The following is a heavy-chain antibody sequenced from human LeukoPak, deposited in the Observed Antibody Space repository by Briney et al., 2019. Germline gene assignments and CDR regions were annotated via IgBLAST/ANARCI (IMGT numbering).Heavy chain of an antibody. V-gene: IGHV3-30*04. J-gene: IGHJ4*02. Sequence: PGGSLRLSCAASGFTFSNYAMHWVRQAPGKGLVWVAIISYNGINKYYADSVKGRFTISQDNSKNTLYLHMNSLRAEDTAVYYCARSAAAGRIVATFAYWGQGTLVTVSS. CDR1: GFTFSNYA. D-gene: IGHD5-12*01. CDR2: ISYNGINK. CDR3: ARSAAAGRIVATFAY.